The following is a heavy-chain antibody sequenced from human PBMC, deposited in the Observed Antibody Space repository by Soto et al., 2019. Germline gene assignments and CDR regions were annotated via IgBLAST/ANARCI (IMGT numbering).Heavy chain of an antibody. J-gene: IGHJ4*02. CDR2: IYYSGST. V-gene: IGHV4-61*01. CDR3: ARGGRAVAGLLAGADY. CDR1: GGSVSSGSYY. D-gene: IGHD6-19*01. Sequence: QVQLQESGPGLVKPSETLSLTCTVSGGSVSSGSYYWSWIRQPPGKGLEWIGYIYYSGSTNYNPSLKSRVTISVDTSKNQFSLKLSSVTAADTAVYYCARGGRAVAGLLAGADYWGQGTLVTVSS.